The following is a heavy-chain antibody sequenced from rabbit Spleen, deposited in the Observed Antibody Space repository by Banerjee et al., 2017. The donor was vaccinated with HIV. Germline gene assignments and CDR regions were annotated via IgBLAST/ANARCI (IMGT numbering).Heavy chain of an antibody. CDR2: IYAGSSGVT. D-gene: IGHD6-1*01. J-gene: IGHJ4*01. Sequence: QQQLEESGGGLVKPGGTLTLTCKASGLDFSTYYHMYWVRQAPGKGLEWVACIYAGSSGVTYYAGWAKGRFTISKTSSTTVTLQLTSLTAADTAIYFCARADSALAAYATDLWGQGTLVTVS. CDR1: GLDFSTYYH. V-gene: IGHV1S45*01. CDR3: ARADSALAAYATDL.